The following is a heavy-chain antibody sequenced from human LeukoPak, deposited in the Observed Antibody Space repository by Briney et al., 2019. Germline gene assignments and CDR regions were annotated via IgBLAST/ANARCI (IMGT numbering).Heavy chain of an antibody. D-gene: IGHD3-3*01. CDR2: IYYTGST. CDR1: GGSIRSSSYY. J-gene: IGHJ5*02. Sequence: NPSETLSLTCTVSGGSIRSSSYYWGWIRQPPGKGLEWIGCIYYTGSTYYNLSLKSRVTISVDTSKNQFSLKLSSVTAADTAVYYCARAGVYDFWSGYYSFDPWGQGTLVTVSS. CDR3: ARAGVYDFWSGYYSFDP. V-gene: IGHV4-39*01.